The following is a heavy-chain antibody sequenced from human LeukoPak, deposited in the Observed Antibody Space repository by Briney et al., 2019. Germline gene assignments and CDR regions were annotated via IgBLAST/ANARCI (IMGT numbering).Heavy chain of an antibody. CDR1: GYSLIELS. Sequence: GASVKVSCKVSGYSLIELSIHWVRQAPGKGLEWMGGFDPEDGETIYAQKFQGRVTMTEDTSTDTAHMALRSLRSEDTAVYYCATVGNYYGSGSYYYWFDPWGQGTLVTVSS. V-gene: IGHV1-24*01. CDR2: FDPEDGET. D-gene: IGHD3-10*01. CDR3: ATVGNYYGSGSYYYWFDP. J-gene: IGHJ5*02.